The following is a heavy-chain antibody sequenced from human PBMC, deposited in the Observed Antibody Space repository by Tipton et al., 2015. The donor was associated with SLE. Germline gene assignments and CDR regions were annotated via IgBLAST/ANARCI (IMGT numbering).Heavy chain of an antibody. V-gene: IGHV3-7*01. Sequence: GSLRLSCAASGFTFSSYWMSWVRQAPGKGLEWVANIKQDGSEKYYVDSVKGRFTISRDNAKNSLYLQMNSLRAEDTAVYYCAREYSSSWYGDYFDYWGQGTLVTVSS. D-gene: IGHD6-13*01. J-gene: IGHJ4*02. CDR2: IKQDGSEK. CDR3: AREYSSSWYGDYFDY. CDR1: GFTFSSYW.